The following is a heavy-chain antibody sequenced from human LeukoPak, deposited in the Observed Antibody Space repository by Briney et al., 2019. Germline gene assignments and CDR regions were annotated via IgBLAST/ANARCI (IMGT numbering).Heavy chain of an antibody. D-gene: IGHD6-13*01. CDR1: GGSITHYY. Sequence: SETLSPTCTVSGGSITHYYWSWMRQPPRKGLEWIAYIHNSGNTNYNPSLQSRVTISADPSKNQFSLKLSSVTAADTAVYYCVCGIGVAAAGDYWGQGILVTVSS. CDR2: IHNSGNT. CDR3: VCGIGVAAAGDY. V-gene: IGHV4-59*08. J-gene: IGHJ4*02.